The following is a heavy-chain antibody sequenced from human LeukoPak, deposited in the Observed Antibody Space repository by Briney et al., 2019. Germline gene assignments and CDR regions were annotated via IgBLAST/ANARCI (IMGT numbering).Heavy chain of an antibody. D-gene: IGHD6-13*01. J-gene: IGHJ4*02. CDR2: IRYDGSNT. Sequence: QSGGSLRLSCVASGFTLIRNGMHWVRQAPGKGLEWVAFIRYDGSNTYYADSVKGRFTISRDNSKNTLYLQMNSLRAEDTAVYYCAKVPLIAAAGKYYFDYWGQGTLVTVSS. CDR3: AKVPLIAAAGKYYFDY. CDR1: GFTLIRNG. V-gene: IGHV3-30*02.